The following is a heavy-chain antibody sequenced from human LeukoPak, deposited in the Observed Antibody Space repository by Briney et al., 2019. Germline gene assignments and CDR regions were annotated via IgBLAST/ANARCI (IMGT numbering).Heavy chain of an antibody. CDR2: IYSGGST. CDR1: GFTVSSNY. V-gene: IGHV3-53*01. D-gene: IGHD6-19*01. J-gene: IGHJ4*02. Sequence: GGSLRLSCAASGFTVSSNYMSWVRQAPGKGLEWVSVIYSGGSTYYADSVKGRFTISRDNSKNTLYLQMNSLRAVGTAVYYCAISSGWYLGNFDYWGQGTLVTVSS. CDR3: AISSGWYLGNFDY.